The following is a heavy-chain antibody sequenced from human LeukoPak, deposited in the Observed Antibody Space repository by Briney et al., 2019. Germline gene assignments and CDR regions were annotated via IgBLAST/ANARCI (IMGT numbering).Heavy chain of an antibody. V-gene: IGHV3-30*04. CDR3: ARVPAAAYSFFDY. CDR1: GFTFRSYA. CDR2: MSYDGSDE. Sequence: GGSLRLSCAASGFTFRSYAMHWVRQAPGKGLEWVALMSYDGSDEYYADSVKGRFTISRDNSKNTLHLQMNSLRAEDTAAYYCARVPAAAYSFFDYWGQGTLVTVSS. D-gene: IGHD6-13*01. J-gene: IGHJ4*02.